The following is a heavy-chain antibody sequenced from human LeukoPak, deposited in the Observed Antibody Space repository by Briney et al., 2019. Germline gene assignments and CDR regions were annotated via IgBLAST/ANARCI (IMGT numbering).Heavy chain of an antibody. J-gene: IGHJ4*02. CDR3: AKDLIAGPPDYFDF. V-gene: IGHV3-30-3*01. D-gene: IGHD2-21*01. Sequence: GGSLRLSCAASGFTFTIHAVHWVRQAAGKGVEGVAVTDGTNKIYSYTVRGRFSISCDTSKNTIYLQMPSLRPEAPAMYYCAKDLIAGPPDYFDFWGQGTLVSVSS. CDR1: GFTFTIHA. CDR2: TDGTNK.